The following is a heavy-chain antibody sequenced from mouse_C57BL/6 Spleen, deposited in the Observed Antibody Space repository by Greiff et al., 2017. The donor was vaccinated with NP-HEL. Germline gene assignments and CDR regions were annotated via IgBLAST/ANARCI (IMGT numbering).Heavy chain of an antibody. CDR1: GYTFTSYW. D-gene: IGHD2-13*01. J-gene: IGHJ1*03. Sequence: QVHVKQPGAELVKPGASVKMSCKASGYTFTSYWITWVKQRPGQGLEWIGDIYPGSGSTNYNEKFKSKATLTVDTSSSTAYMQLSSLTSEDSAVYYCARSWAGENWYFDVWGTGTTVTVSS. CDR3: ARSWAGENWYFDV. CDR2: IYPGSGST. V-gene: IGHV1-55*01.